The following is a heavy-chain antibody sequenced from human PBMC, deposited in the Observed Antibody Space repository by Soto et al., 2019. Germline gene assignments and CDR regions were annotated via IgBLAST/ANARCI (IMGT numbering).Heavy chain of an antibody. CDR3: AREVGAEYYINV. Sequence: GGSLRLSCAASGFTFRYYWMSWVRQAPGKGLEWVANIKQDGSEKFYVDSVKGRFTISRDNAKNSLSLQMNSLRAEDTAVYYCAREVGAEYYINVWGKGTTVTVSS. D-gene: IGHD1-26*01. CDR1: GFTFRYYW. J-gene: IGHJ6*03. CDR2: IKQDGSEK. V-gene: IGHV3-7*01.